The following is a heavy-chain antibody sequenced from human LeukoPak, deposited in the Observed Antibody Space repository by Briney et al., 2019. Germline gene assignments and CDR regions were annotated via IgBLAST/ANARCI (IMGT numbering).Heavy chain of an antibody. CDR2: ISYDGSNQ. D-gene: IGHD5-18*01. Sequence: PGGSLRLSCAASGFTFSSYTMHWVRQPPGKGLEWVAAISYDGSNQLYADSVKGRFTISRDNSKNTLYLQMKSLRVEDTAVYYCAKDPRIQLWLTDWFDPWGQGTLVTVSS. J-gene: IGHJ5*02. CDR1: GFTFSSYT. CDR3: AKDPRIQLWLTDWFDP. V-gene: IGHV3-30*04.